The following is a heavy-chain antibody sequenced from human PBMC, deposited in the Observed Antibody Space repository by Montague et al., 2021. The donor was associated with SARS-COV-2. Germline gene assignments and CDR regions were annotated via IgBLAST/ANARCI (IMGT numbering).Heavy chain of an antibody. D-gene: IGHD3-22*01. CDR2: IYHTGST. Sequence: SETLSLTCVVSGDSISTDNWWTWVRLPPGKGLEWVGEIYHTGSTKYKPSLKSRVTISVDTSKNQFSLKLSSVTAADTAVYYCARGTKRVFTYDYDSSGYASDYWGQGTPVTVSS. J-gene: IGHJ4*02. V-gene: IGHV4-4*02. CDR1: GDSISTDNW. CDR3: ARGTKRVFTYDYDSSGYASDY.